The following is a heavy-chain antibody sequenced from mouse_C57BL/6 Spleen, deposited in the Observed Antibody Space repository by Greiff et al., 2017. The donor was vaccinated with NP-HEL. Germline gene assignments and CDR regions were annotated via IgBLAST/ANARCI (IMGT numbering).Heavy chain of an antibody. Sequence: VQLQQSGAELVRPGTSVKVSCKASGYAFTNYLIEWVKQRPGQGLEWIGVINPGSGGTNYNEKFKGKATLTADKSSSTAYMQLSSLTSEDSAVYFCARSESDEAMDYWGQGTSVTVSS. CDR2: INPGSGGT. CDR1: GYAFTNYL. V-gene: IGHV1-54*01. D-gene: IGHD6-2*01. J-gene: IGHJ4*01. CDR3: ARSESDEAMDY.